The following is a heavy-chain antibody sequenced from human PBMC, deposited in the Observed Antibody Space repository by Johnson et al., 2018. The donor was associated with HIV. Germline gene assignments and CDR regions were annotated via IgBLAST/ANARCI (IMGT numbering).Heavy chain of an antibody. D-gene: IGHD2-21*01. J-gene: IGHJ3*02. CDR2: ISWNRASV. CDR3: AKDRYSLTRDTFDI. Sequence: VQLVESGGGLVQPGRSLRLSCTASGFNFDDFAMHWVRQAPGKGLEWVSSISWNRASVAYADSVKGRFTISRDSAKKSLYLQMNSLRAEDTAVYYCAKDRYSLTRDTFDIWGQGTMVTVSS. CDR1: GFNFDDFA. V-gene: IGHV3-9*01.